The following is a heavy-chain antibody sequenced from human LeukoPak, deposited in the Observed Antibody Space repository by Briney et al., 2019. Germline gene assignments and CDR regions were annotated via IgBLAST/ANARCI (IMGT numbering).Heavy chain of an antibody. V-gene: IGHV4-31*03. Sequence: SQTLSLTCTVSGASISSGGYYWNWIRQPPGKGLEWIGYIYYSGSTYYNPSLKSRVTISVDTSKNQFSLKLSSVTAADTAVYYCARSPVVTAIWFDPWGQGTLVTVSS. CDR1: GASISSGGYY. CDR3: ARSPVVTAIWFDP. J-gene: IGHJ5*02. D-gene: IGHD2-21*02. CDR2: IYYSGST.